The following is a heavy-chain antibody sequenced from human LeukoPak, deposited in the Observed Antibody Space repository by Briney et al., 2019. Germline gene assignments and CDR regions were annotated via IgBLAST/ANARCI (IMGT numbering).Heavy chain of an antibody. D-gene: IGHD1-26*01. J-gene: IGHJ4*02. V-gene: IGHV3-33*08. CDR3: TGSSGSHEEFDY. Sequence: GGSLRLSCAASGFTFSSYWMNWARQAPGKGLEWVAVIWYDGSNKYYADSVKGRFTISRDNSKNTLYLQMNSLRAEDTAVYYCTGSSGSHEEFDYWGQGTLVTVSS. CDR1: GFTFSSYW. CDR2: IWYDGSNK.